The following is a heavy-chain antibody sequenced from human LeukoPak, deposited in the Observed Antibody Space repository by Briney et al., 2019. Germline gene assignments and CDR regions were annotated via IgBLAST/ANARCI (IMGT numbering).Heavy chain of an antibody. CDR2: IYTGGST. CDR1: GGSISNDNDY. Sequence: SQTLSLTCTVSGGSISNDNDYWSWIRQPAGKGLEWIGRIYTGGSTIYNPSLRSRLTMSVDTSKNQFSLKLSSVTAADTAVYYCAGKYYYDSSGYFYVDYWGQGTLVTVSS. J-gene: IGHJ4*02. D-gene: IGHD3-22*01. CDR3: AGKYYYDSSGYFYVDY. V-gene: IGHV4-61*02.